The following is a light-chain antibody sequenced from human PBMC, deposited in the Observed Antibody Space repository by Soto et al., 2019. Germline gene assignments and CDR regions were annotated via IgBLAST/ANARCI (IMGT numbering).Light chain of an antibody. J-gene: IGLJ3*02. CDR2: EVI. CDR1: SSDVGGYNY. CDR3: SSYTSADTLV. Sequence: QSALTQPASVSGSPGQSITISCTGTSSDVGGYNYVSWYQQHPGKAPKLMIYEVINRPSGVSNRFSGSKSGNTASLTISGLQAEDEADYYCSSYTSADTLVFGGGTKVTVL. V-gene: IGLV2-14*01.